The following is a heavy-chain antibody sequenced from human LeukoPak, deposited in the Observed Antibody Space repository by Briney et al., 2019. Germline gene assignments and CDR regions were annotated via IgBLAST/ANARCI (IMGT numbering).Heavy chain of an antibody. Sequence: ASVKVSCKASGYTFTGYYMHWVRQAPGQGLEWMGRINPNSGGTNYAQKFQGRVTMTRDTSISTAYMELSRLRSDDTAVYYCARVGVYDSGGYYVGDDYWGQGTLVTVSS. D-gene: IGHD3-22*01. J-gene: IGHJ4*02. V-gene: IGHV1-2*06. CDR1: GYTFTGYY. CDR2: INPNSGGT. CDR3: ARVGVYDSGGYYVGDDY.